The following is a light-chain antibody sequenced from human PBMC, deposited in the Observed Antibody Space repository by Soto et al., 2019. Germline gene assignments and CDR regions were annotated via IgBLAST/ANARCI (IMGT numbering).Light chain of an antibody. CDR1: QSIAIW. V-gene: IGKV1-5*01. Sequence: DIRLTQSPSTLSAAVGDRVTITCRASQSIAIWLAWYHQKPGKAPKALIYDASRLESGVPSRFSGSGSGTEFTLTISSLQPDDFATYYSQKYGSYPWAFGQGTRVEV. CDR2: DAS. J-gene: IGKJ1*01. CDR3: QKYGSYPWA.